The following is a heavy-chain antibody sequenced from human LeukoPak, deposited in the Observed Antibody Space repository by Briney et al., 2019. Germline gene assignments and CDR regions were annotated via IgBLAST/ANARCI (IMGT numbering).Heavy chain of an antibody. Sequence: GGSLRLSCAASGFTFSSYSMNWVRQAPGEGLEWVSYISSLSGTIYYADSVKGRFTISRDNAKNSVYLQMDSLRAEDTAAYYCARGPSGYHNTGGQGTLVTVSS. CDR1: GFTFSSYS. CDR2: ISSLSGTI. D-gene: IGHD5-12*01. V-gene: IGHV3-48*01. J-gene: IGHJ4*02. CDR3: ARGPSGYHNT.